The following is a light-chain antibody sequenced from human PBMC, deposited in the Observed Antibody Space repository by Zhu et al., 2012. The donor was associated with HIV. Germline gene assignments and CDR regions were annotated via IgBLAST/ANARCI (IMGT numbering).Light chain of an antibody. CDR1: QGIGNY. CDR3: QYYNSAPFT. Sequence: DIQMTQSPSSLSASVGDRVTISCRASQGIGNYLAWFQQKPGKVPELLIYAVSTLQPGVPSRFSGRGSETDFTLTISSLQPEDVATYYCQYYNSAPFTFGPGTKVGIK. CDR2: AVS. V-gene: IGKV1-27*01. J-gene: IGKJ3*01.